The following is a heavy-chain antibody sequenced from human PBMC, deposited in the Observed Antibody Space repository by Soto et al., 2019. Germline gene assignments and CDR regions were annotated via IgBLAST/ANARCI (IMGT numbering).Heavy chain of an antibody. J-gene: IGHJ3*02. CDR2: IIPIVDAT. Sequence: QVQLVQSGTEVKKPGSSVKVSCKASGGTFSRHAVSWVRQAPGQGLEWMGAIIPIVDATNDAQKFQDRVKVCADESTSTLVAVSLSVIAEDTTIYFCAGARPKDNGDHDALDIWGQGTMVIVSS. CDR1: GGTFSRHA. V-gene: IGHV1-69*12. CDR3: AGARPKDNGDHDALDI. D-gene: IGHD4-17*01.